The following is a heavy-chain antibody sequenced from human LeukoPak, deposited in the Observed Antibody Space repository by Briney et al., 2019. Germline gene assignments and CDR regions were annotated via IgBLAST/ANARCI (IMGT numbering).Heavy chain of an antibody. D-gene: IGHD1-1*01. V-gene: IGHV3-21*01. Sequence: GGSLRLSCAASGFTFSSYVMNWVRQAPGKGLEWVSSINSGSTYTYYTESVKGRFTVSRDNAKNSLFLQMNSLRAEDTAIYYCARSLTTLTYEGYWGQGTLVTVSS. CDR3: ARSLTTLTYEGY. CDR2: INSGSTYT. J-gene: IGHJ4*02. CDR1: GFTFSSYV.